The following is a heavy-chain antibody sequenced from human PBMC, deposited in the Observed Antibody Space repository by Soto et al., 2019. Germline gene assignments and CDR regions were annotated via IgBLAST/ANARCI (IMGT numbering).Heavy chain of an antibody. CDR2: ISYDGSNK. J-gene: IGHJ6*02. CDR1: GFTFSIYG. CDR3: AKDINVLRFLEWLSRPPSDYYYGMDV. D-gene: IGHD3-3*01. Sequence: PGGSLRLSCAASGFTFSIYGMHWVRQAPGKGLEWVAVISYDGSNKYYADSVKGRFTISRDNTKNTLYLQMNSLRAEDTAVYYCAKDINVLRFLEWLSRPPSDYYYGMDVWGQGTTVTSP. V-gene: IGHV3-30*18.